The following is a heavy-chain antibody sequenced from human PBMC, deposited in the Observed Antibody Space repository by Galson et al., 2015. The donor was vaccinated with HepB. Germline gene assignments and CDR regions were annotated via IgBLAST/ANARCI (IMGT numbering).Heavy chain of an antibody. CDR1: GLSFDIHA. Sequence: SLRLSCAVSGLSFDIHAMNWVRLAPGKGLQWVSTISTSGADTYYTDSVKGRFTISRDNSKNMLYLQMKTLRVEDTAIYYCAKDADILTGYPYYFDYWGQGTLVSVSS. V-gene: IGHV3-23*01. J-gene: IGHJ4*02. CDR2: ISTSGADT. D-gene: IGHD3-9*01. CDR3: AKDADILTGYPYYFDY.